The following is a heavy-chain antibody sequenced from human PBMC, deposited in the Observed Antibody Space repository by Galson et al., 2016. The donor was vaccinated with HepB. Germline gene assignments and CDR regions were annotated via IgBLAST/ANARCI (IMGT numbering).Heavy chain of an antibody. CDR1: GDSVSSNSAA. V-gene: IGHV6-1*01. J-gene: IGHJ6*02. CDR2: TYYRSKWYN. D-gene: IGHD1/OR15-1a*01. Sequence: CAISGDSVSSNSAAWNWIRQSPSRGLEWLGRTYYRSKWYNDYAVSVKSRIIVNPDTSKNQFSLQLNSVTPEDRAVYYCVEQRKGAPYGMDVWGQGTTVTVSS. CDR3: VEQRKGAPYGMDV.